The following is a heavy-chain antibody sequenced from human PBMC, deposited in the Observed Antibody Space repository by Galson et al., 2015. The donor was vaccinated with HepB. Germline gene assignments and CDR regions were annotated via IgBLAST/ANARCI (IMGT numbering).Heavy chain of an antibody. CDR2: INAANGHT. V-gene: IGHV1-3*01. CDR1: GYTFTSYA. Sequence: SVKVSCKASGYTFTSYAMHWVRQAPGQRLEWMGWINAANGHTKYSQKFQGRVTITTDTSASTAYMELSSLKSEDTAVYYCARDYQLLWLDYWGQGTLVTVSS. J-gene: IGHJ4*02. CDR3: ARDYQLLWLDY. D-gene: IGHD2-2*01.